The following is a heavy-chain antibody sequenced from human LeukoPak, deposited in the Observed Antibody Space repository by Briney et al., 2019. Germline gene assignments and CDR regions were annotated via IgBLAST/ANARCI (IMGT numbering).Heavy chain of an antibody. CDR3: AGELLSDQYYYYYYYMDV. V-gene: IGHV1-69*02. CDR1: GGTFSSYT. Sequence: ASVKVSCKASGGTFSSYTISWVRQAPGQGLEWIGRIIPILGIANYAQKFQGRVTITADKSTSTAYMELSSLRSEDTAVYYCAGELLSDQYYYYYYYMDVWGKGTTVTVSS. J-gene: IGHJ6*03. CDR2: IIPILGIA. D-gene: IGHD2-2*01.